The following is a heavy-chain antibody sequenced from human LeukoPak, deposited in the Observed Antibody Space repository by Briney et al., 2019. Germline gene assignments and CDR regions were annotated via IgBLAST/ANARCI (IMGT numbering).Heavy chain of an antibody. CDR1: GFTFSSYS. CDR2: ISSSSSYI. CDR3: ARDYNWNDGIDY. Sequence: GGSLRLSCAASGFTFSSYSMNWVRQAPGKGLEWVSSISSSSSYIYYADSVKGRFTISRDNAKNSLYLQMNSLRAEDTAVYYCARDYNWNDGIDYWGQGTLVTVSS. J-gene: IGHJ4*02. V-gene: IGHV3-21*01. D-gene: IGHD1-1*01.